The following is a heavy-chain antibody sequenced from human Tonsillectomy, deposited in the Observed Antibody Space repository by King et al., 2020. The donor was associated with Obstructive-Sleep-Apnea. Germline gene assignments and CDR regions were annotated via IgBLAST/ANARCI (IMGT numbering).Heavy chain of an antibody. CDR1: GFIFSSYA. V-gene: IGHV3-30*04. CDR2: ISYDGSNQ. Sequence: QLVESGGGVVQPGRSLRLSCAASGFIFSSYAMHWVRQAPGKGLEWVAVISYDGSNQYYAESVKGRFTVSRDNSKNTLYLQMNSLRAEDTAVYYCASGYYPDYWGQGILVTVSS. CDR3: ASGYYPDY. D-gene: IGHD2/OR15-2a*01. J-gene: IGHJ4*02.